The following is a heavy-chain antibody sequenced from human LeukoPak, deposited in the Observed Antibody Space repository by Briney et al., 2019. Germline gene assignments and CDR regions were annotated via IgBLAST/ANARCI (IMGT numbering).Heavy chain of an antibody. CDR2: IYPGDSDT. V-gene: IGHV5-51*01. D-gene: IGHD4-17*01. CDR3: ARLMIDYGDQGYFDY. CDR1: GYSFTSYW. J-gene: IGHJ4*02. Sequence: GESLKISCKGSGYSFTSYWIGWVRQMPGKGLEWMGIIYPGDSDTRYSPSFQGQVTISADKSISTAYLQWSSLKASDTAMYYCARLMIDYGDQGYFDYWGQGTLVTASS.